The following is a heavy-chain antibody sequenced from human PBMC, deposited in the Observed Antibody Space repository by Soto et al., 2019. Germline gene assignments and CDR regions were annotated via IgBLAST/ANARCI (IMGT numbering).Heavy chain of an antibody. V-gene: IGHV3-9*01. CDR3: AKALSGYDFLSGFVY. CDR1: GFTFDDYA. CDR2: ISWNSGSI. J-gene: IGHJ4*02. D-gene: IGHD5-12*01. Sequence: EVQLVESGGGLVQPGRSLRLSCAASGFTFDDYAMHWVRQAPGKGLEWVSGISWNSGSIGYADSVKGRFTISRDNAKNSLYLQMNSLRAEDTALYYCAKALSGYDFLSGFVYWGQGTLVTVSS.